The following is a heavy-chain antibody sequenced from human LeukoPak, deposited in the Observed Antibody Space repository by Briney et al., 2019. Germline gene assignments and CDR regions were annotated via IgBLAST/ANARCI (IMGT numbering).Heavy chain of an antibody. CDR2: MYYSGRT. D-gene: IGHD3-22*01. J-gene: IGHJ4*02. CDR3: ARQRTDDSSGSLDY. V-gene: IGHV4-30-4*01. CDR1: DDSISSNDHY. Sequence: PSQTLSLTCTVSDDSISSNDHYWSWIRQPPGKGLEWIGYMYYSGRTFFNPSLKSRLTISVDTSKNQFSLKLSSVTAADTAVYFCARQRTDDSSGSLDYWGQGTLVTVSS.